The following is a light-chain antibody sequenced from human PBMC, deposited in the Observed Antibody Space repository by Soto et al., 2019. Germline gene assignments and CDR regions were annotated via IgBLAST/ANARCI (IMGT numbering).Light chain of an antibody. J-gene: IGLJ1*01. CDR1: SSDVGAYNY. V-gene: IGLV2-11*01. Sequence: QSALTQPRSVSGSPGQSVTISCTGTSSDVGAYNYVSWYQQHPDKAPKVMIYDVSKRPSGVPDRFSGSKSGTTASLTISGLQADDEADYYCCSYAGSYNYVFGSGTKVTVL. CDR3: CSYAGSYNYV. CDR2: DVS.